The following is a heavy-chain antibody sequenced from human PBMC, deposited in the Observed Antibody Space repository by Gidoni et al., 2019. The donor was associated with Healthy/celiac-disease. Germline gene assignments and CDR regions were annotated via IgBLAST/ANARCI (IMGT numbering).Heavy chain of an antibody. CDR1: GGSISSSSYY. Sequence: QLQLQESGPGLVKPSETLSLTCTVSGGSISSSSYYWGWIRQPPGKGLEWIGSIYYGGSTYYSPSLKSRVTIAVDTSKNQFSLKLSSVTAADTAVYYCARSSTMVPFDYWGQGTLVTVSS. CDR3: ARSSTMVPFDY. D-gene: IGHD3-10*01. V-gene: IGHV4-39*01. CDR2: IYYGGST. J-gene: IGHJ4*02.